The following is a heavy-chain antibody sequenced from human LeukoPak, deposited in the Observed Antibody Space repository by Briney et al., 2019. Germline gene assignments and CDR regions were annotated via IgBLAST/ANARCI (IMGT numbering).Heavy chain of an antibody. CDR1: GFTFSIYG. CDR3: AKAYQGDSLDY. D-gene: IGHD2-21*02. J-gene: IGHJ4*02. CDR2: ISYDGSNK. Sequence: GGSLRLSCAASGFTFSIYGMHWVRQAPGKGLEWVAVISYDGSNKYYTDSVKGRFTISRDNSKNTLYLQMDSLRAEDTAVYYCAKAYQGDSLDYWGQGTLVTVSS. V-gene: IGHV3-30*18.